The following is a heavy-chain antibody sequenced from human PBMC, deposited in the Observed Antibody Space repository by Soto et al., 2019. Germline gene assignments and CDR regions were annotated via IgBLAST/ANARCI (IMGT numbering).Heavy chain of an antibody. V-gene: IGHV4-31*03. D-gene: IGHD5-12*01. Sequence: SETLSLTCTVSGGSISSGAYYWRWIRQPPGKGLEWIGYIYYSGSTYYNPSLKSRVTISVDTSKNQFSLKLSSVTAADTAVYYCARAAPASEMATTPFDYWGQGTLVTVSS. CDR3: ARAAPASEMATTPFDY. J-gene: IGHJ4*02. CDR2: IYYSGST. CDR1: GGSISSGAYY.